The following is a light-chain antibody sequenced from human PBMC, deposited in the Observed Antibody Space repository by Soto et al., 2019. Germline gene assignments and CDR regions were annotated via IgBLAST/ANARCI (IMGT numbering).Light chain of an antibody. CDR1: SSNIGAGYD. Sequence: QSVLTQSPSVSGAPGQRVTISCTGSSSNIGAGYDVHWYHQLPGTAPKLLIYGNSNRPSGVPDRFSGSKSGTSASLAITGLQAEDEADYYCQSYDISLSVVFGGGTKLTVL. CDR2: GNS. J-gene: IGLJ2*01. CDR3: QSYDISLSVV. V-gene: IGLV1-40*01.